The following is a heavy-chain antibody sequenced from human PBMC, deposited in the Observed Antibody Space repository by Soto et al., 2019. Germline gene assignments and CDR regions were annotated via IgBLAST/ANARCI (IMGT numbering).Heavy chain of an antibody. Sequence: EVQLVESGGGLVQPGRSLRLSCAASGFTFDDYAMHWVRQAPGKGLEWFSGISWNSGSIGYADSVKGRFTISRDNAKNSLYLQMDSLRAEDTALYYCAKGGTGGVVIIGSYYYMDVWGKGTTVTVSS. D-gene: IGHD3-3*01. CDR3: AKGGTGGVVIIGSYYYMDV. V-gene: IGHV3-9*01. CDR1: GFTFDDYA. CDR2: ISWNSGSI. J-gene: IGHJ6*03.